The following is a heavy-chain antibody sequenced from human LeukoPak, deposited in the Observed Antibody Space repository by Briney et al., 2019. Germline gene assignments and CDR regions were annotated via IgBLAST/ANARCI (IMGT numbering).Heavy chain of an antibody. CDR1: GLTFSSYS. V-gene: IGHV3-48*01. Sequence: PGGSLRLSCAASGLTFSSYSMNWVRQAPGKGLEWVSYISSSSSTIYYADSVKGRFTISRDNAKNSLYLQMNSLRAEDTAVYYCARGGYSYGFRTFDYWGQGTLVTVSS. CDR2: ISSSSSTI. CDR3: ARGGYSYGFRTFDY. D-gene: IGHD5-18*01. J-gene: IGHJ4*02.